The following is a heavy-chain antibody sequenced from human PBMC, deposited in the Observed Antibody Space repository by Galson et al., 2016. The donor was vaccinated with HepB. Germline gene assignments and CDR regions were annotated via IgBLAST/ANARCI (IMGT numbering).Heavy chain of an antibody. D-gene: IGHD3-9*01. J-gene: IGHJ5*02. CDR1: GFSLSTSGVG. CDR3: AHRNFGWLLGARVDWFDP. CDR2: ISWDDDK. V-gene: IGHV2-5*02. Sequence: PALVKPTQTLTLTCSFSGFSLSTSGVGVGWIRQPPGKALEWLAFISWDDDKRYRPSLKSRLTITKDTAKNQVVLTMTNTDPVDTATYYCAHRNFGWLLGARVDWFDPWGQGILVTVS.